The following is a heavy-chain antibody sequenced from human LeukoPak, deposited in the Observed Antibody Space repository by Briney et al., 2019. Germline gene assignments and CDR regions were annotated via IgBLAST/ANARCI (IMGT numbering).Heavy chain of an antibody. Sequence: GSLRLSCAASGCTFSSYAMHWVRQAPGKGLEGVSSISSSSSYIYYAHSVKGRFTISRDNAKNSLYLQMNSVRAEDTAVYYCARGQVVVAATVNFDYWGQGTLVTVSS. CDR1: GCTFSSYA. CDR3: ARGQVVVAATVNFDY. V-gene: IGHV3-21*01. J-gene: IGHJ4*02. CDR2: ISSSSSYI. D-gene: IGHD2-15*01.